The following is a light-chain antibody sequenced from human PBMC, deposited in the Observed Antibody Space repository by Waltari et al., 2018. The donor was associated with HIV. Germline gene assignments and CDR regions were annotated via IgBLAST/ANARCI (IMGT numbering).Light chain of an antibody. CDR3: MQSLEIPHT. J-gene: IGKJ2*01. V-gene: IGKV2-28*01. CDR2: LGF. Sequence: IVMTQSPLSLPVTPGEPATISCRSGQSLLHRDGYHFLDCYLHIPGQPPQLLFYLGFHRAPGFRTRFTGSGSDTNFILNITRVEADDVGVYLCMQSLEIPHTFGQGTRVEI. CDR1: QSLLHRDGYHF.